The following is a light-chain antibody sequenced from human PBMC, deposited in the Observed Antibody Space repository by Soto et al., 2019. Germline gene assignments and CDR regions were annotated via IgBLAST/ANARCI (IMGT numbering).Light chain of an antibody. CDR1: QSISSW. CDR2: KAS. V-gene: IGKV1-5*03. CDR3: QQYNSYPLT. Sequence: DIQMTQSPSTLSASVGDRVTITCRASQSISSWLGWYQQKPGKAPKLLIYKASSLESGVPSRFSGSGSGTEFTLSISNLQPDDFATYYCQQYNSYPLTFGGGTRVEIK. J-gene: IGKJ4*01.